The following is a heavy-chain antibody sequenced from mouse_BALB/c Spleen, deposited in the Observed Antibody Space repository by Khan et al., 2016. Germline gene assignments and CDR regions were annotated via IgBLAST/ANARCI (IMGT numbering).Heavy chain of an antibody. Sequence: QVQLKQSGAELVRPGSSAKISCKASGYAFSSYWMNWVKQRPGQGLEWIGQIYPGDGDTNYNGKFKGKATLTADKSSSTAYMQLSSLTSEDSAVYFCVRWGSGQDFDYWGQGTTLTVSS. J-gene: IGHJ2*01. CDR3: VRWGSGQDFDY. V-gene: IGHV1-80*01. CDR2: IYPGDGDT. D-gene: IGHD3-1*01. CDR1: GYAFSSYW.